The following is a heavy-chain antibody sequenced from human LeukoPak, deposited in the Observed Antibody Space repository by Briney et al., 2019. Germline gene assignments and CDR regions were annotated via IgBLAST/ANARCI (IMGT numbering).Heavy chain of an antibody. CDR3: ARGRITIFGVVPRGFDP. CDR1: GGSFSGYY. V-gene: IGHV4-34*01. Sequence: SETLSLTCAVYGGSFSGYYWSWIRQPPGKGLEWIGEINHSGSTNYNPSLKSRVTISVDTSKNQFSLKLSSVTAADTAMYYCARGRITIFGVVPRGFDPWGQGTLVTVSS. J-gene: IGHJ5*02. D-gene: IGHD3-3*01. CDR2: INHSGST.